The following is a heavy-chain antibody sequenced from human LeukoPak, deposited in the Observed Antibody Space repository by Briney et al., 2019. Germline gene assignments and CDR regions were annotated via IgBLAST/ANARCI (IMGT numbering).Heavy chain of an antibody. D-gene: IGHD6-13*01. CDR3: AKDLAAAVTGGFDY. V-gene: IGHV3-9*01. Sequence: SLRLSCAVSGFTFDDYSMQWVRQAPGKGLEWVSGISWNSGSIGYADSVKGRFTISRDNAKNSLYLQMNSLSAEDTALYYCAKDLAAAVTGGFDYWGQGTLVTVSS. CDR1: GFTFDDYS. J-gene: IGHJ4*02. CDR2: ISWNSGSI.